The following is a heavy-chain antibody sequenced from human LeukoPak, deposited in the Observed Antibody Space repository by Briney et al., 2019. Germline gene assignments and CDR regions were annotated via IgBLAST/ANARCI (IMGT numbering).Heavy chain of an antibody. Sequence: GGSLRLSCAASGFTFSSYAMSWVRQAPGKGLEWVSAISGSGGSTYYADSVKGRFTVSRDNSKNTLYLQMNSLRAEDTAVYYCAKDPYRVVFATGNYLDPWGQGTLVTVSS. CDR1: GFTFSSYA. CDR3: AKDPYRVVFATGNYLDP. CDR2: ISGSGGST. V-gene: IGHV3-23*01. D-gene: IGHD2-15*01. J-gene: IGHJ5*02.